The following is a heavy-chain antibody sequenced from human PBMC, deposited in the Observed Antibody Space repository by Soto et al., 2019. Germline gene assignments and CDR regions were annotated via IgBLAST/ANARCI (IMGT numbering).Heavy chain of an antibody. V-gene: IGHV5-10-1*01. CDR2: IDPSDSYS. D-gene: IGHD5-12*01. CDR1: GDGFTSYW. J-gene: IGHJ6*02. Sequence: GESLKISCKGSGDGFTSYWIVWVRQMPGKGLEWMGRIDPSDSYSSNSPSIQGHVTISADKSINTAYLQWSSLRASDTAVYYCARHEYSGYHNYYYGMDLWGQGTTVTVSS. CDR3: ARHEYSGYHNYYYGMDL.